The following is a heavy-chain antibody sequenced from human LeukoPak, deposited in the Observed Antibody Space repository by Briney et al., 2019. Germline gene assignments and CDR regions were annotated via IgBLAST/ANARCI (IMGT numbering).Heavy chain of an antibody. CDR1: GYSFTLYY. CDR2: IDPSSGDT. V-gene: IGHV1-2*02. CDR3: ARILGFSGSYYLFDY. Sequence: ASVKVSCKASGYSFTLYYLQWVRQAPGQGLEWMGWIDPSSGDTEYAQKFHGRVTLTRDTSVTTAYMELTGLTSDDTAVYYCARILGFSGSYYLFDYWGQGTLITVSS. D-gene: IGHD1-26*01. J-gene: IGHJ4*02.